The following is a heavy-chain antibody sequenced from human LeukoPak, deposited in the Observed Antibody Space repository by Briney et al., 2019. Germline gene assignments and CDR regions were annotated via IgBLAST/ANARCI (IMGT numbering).Heavy chain of an antibody. CDR2: FDPEDGET. D-gene: IGHD3-10*01. CDR1: GYTLTELS. V-gene: IGHV1-24*01. CDR3: ATNYCGSGSYYNFDY. Sequence: HWASVKVSCKVSGYTLTELSMHWVRQALGKGLEWMGGFDPEDGETIYAQKFQGRVTMTEDTSTDTAYMELSSLRSEDTAVYYCATNYCGSGSYYNFDYWGQGTLVTVSS. J-gene: IGHJ4*02.